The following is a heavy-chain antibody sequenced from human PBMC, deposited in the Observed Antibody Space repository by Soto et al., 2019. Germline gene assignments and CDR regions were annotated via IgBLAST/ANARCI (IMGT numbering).Heavy chain of an antibody. Sequence: GGSLRLSCAASGFIFTSYSMVWVRLAPGKGLEWVASISSGSDSIFYADSVKGRFTVSRDNAKNSLFLQMNNLRAEDTAVYFCARDRSADRFVQYFQHWGQGTQVTVSS. CDR2: ISSGSDSI. V-gene: IGHV3-21*01. CDR1: GFIFTSYS. J-gene: IGHJ1*01. D-gene: IGHD6-19*01. CDR3: ARDRSADRFVQYFQH.